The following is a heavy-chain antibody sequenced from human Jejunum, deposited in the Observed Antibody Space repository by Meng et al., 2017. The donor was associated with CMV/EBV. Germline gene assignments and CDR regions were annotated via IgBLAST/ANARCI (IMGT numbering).Heavy chain of an antibody. D-gene: IGHD2-21*01. J-gene: IGHJ4*02. CDR3: TRDLYCGGNCYSAVDY. Sequence: TFTVFYINWVRQAPGQGLEWMGWTNPNNGGTNYAQKFQGRVTMTSDTSTSTAYMGLSRLTSDDTAVYYCTRDLYCGGNCYSAVDYWGQGTLVTVSS. CDR2: TNPNNGGT. CDR1: TFTVFY. V-gene: IGHV1-2*02.